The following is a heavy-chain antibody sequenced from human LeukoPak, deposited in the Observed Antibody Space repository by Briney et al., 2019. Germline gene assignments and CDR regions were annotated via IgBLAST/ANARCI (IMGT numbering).Heavy chain of an antibody. D-gene: IGHD4-17*01. CDR2: ISGSGGST. CDR1: GFTFSSYA. V-gene: IGHV3-23*01. CDR3: AKGLRDYGDYLRDYYYYYGMDV. Sequence: GGSLRLSCAASGFTFSSYAMHWVRQAPGKGLEWVSAISGSGGSTYYADSVKGRFTISRDNSKNTLYLQMNSLRAEDTAVYYCAKGLRDYGDYLRDYYYYYGMDVWGQGTTVTVSS. J-gene: IGHJ6*02.